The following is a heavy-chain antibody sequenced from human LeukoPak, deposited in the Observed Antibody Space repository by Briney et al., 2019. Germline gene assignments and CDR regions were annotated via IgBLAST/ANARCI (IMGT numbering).Heavy chain of an antibody. CDR3: AKTMGAIDHDY. Sequence: GGSLRLSCAASGFTFSDYAMSWVRQAPGKGLEWVSTISGSGGSTYYADSVKGRFTISRDNSKNTLYLQMNSLRAEDTAVYYCAKTMGAIDHDYWGQGTLVTVSS. D-gene: IGHD1-26*01. CDR2: ISGSGGST. CDR1: GFTFSDYA. J-gene: IGHJ4*02. V-gene: IGHV3-23*01.